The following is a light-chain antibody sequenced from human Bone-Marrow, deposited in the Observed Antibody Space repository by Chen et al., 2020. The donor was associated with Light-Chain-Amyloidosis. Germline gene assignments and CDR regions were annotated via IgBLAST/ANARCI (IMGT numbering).Light chain of an antibody. CDR2: TAS. CDR1: QFISNY. CDR3: QQSYSTLPIT. V-gene: IGKV1-39*01. Sequence: DIQMTQSPSPLSASGGDRVIITCRASQFISNYLNWYQQKPGKAPKLLIYTASSLQSGVPSRFSGSGSGTDFTLTISSLQPEDFATYYCQQSYSTLPITFGQGTRLEIK. J-gene: IGKJ5*01.